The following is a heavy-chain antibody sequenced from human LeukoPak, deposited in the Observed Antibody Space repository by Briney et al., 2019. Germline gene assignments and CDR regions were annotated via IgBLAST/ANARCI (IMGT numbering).Heavy chain of an antibody. V-gene: IGHV1-69*04. Sequence: SVKVSCKASGGTFSSYAISWVRQAPGQGLEWMGRIIPILGIANYAQKFQGRVTITADKSTSTAYMELSSLRSEDTAVYYCAKGEDQDWNYHYYYYGMDVWGQGTTVTVSS. CDR3: AKGEDQDWNYHYYYYGMDV. D-gene: IGHD1-7*01. CDR2: IIPILGIA. CDR1: GGTFSSYA. J-gene: IGHJ6*02.